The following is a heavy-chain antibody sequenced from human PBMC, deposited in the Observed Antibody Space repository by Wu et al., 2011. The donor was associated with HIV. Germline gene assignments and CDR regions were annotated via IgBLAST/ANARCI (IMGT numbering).Heavy chain of an antibody. Sequence: LVQSGAELKRPGSAVKVSCKASGGTFSNDAIGWVRQAPGQGLEWMGRIIPFLGTNTYAQNFQGRLTITADKDMTTAYMELTSLRSEDTAIYYCTQGGGYYGSGTYKRFDYWGQGTVVTVSS. CDR2: IIPFLGTN. J-gene: IGHJ4*02. D-gene: IGHD3-10*01. V-gene: IGHV1-69*04. CDR1: GGTFSNDA. CDR3: TQGGGYYGSGTYKRFDY.